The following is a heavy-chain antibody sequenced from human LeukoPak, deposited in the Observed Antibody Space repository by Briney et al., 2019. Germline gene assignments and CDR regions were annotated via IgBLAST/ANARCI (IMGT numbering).Heavy chain of an antibody. D-gene: IGHD3-10*01. CDR2: INCNNGDT. V-gene: IGHV1-2*02. CDR1: GYTFTGYY. J-gene: IGHJ4*02. Sequence: GASVKVSCKTSGYTFTGYYMHWMRQAPGQGLEWMGWINCNNGDTIYAQKFEGRVIVTRDTSISTAYMELSRLTYDDTAVYYCARNGEIWGQGTLVTVCS. CDR3: ARNGEI.